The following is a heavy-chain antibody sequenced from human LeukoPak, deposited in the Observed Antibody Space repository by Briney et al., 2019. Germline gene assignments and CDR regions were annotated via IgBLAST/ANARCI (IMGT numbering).Heavy chain of an antibody. J-gene: IGHJ6*03. Sequence: PSETLSLTCAVYGGSFSGYYWSWLRQPPGKGREWIGEINHSGSNNYNPSLKRRVTISVDTSKNQFSLKLSSLTAADTAVYYCARTRTTHYYGSGNPIYYYYYMDVWGKGTTVTVSS. CDR3: ARTRTTHYYGSGNPIYYYYYMDV. D-gene: IGHD3-10*01. V-gene: IGHV4-34*01. CDR1: GGSFSGYY. CDR2: INHSGSN.